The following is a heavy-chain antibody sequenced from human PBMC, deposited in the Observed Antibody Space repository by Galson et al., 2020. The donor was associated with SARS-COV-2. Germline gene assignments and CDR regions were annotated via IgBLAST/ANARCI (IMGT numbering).Heavy chain of an antibody. Sequence: ETSETLSLTCTVSGGSISSSSYYWGWIRQPPGKGLEWIGSIYYSGSTYYNPSLKSRVTISVDTSKNQFSLKLSSVTAADTAVYYCAREEYYYDSSGYYLYYGMDGWGQGTTVTVSS. CDR3: AREEYYYDSSGYYLYYGMDG. J-gene: IGHJ6*02. CDR1: GGSISSSSYY. CDR2: IYYSGST. D-gene: IGHD3-22*01. V-gene: IGHV4-39*01.